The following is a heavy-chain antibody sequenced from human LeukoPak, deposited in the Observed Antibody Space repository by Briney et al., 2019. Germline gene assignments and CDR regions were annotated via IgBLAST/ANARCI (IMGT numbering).Heavy chain of an antibody. Sequence: SETLSLTCTVSGGSISSGGYYWSWIRQPPGKGLEWIGEINHSGSTNYNPSLKSRVTISIDTSKNQFSLKLSSVTAADTAVYYCARQPALTHSRFDYWGQGTLVTVSS. V-gene: IGHV4-39*01. J-gene: IGHJ4*02. CDR2: INHSGST. CDR1: GGSISSGGYY. CDR3: ARQPALTHSRFDY.